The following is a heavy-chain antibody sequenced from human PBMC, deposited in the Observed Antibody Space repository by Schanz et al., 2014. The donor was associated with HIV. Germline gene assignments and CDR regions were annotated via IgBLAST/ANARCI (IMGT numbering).Heavy chain of an antibody. J-gene: IGHJ4*02. Sequence: EVQLLESGGGLVQPGGSLRLSCAVSGFTFSNYGMSWVRQAPGKGLEWVAVINWNGDTTYYADSVKGRFTISRDNSNNVLFLHMPTLRAEDTATYYCTREGNYYGGSVPRHWGQGALVSVSS. CDR1: GFTFSNYG. D-gene: IGHD2-21*01. V-gene: IGHV3-23*01. CDR2: INWNGDTT. CDR3: TREGNYYGGSVPRH.